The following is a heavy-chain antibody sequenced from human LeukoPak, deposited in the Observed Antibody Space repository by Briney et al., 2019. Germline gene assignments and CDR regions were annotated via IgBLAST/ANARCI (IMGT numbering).Heavy chain of an antibody. CDR3: ARHRRADYGDYTPLDY. Sequence: GESLKISCKGSGYSFTSYWIGWVRQMPGKGLEWMGIINPRDSETRYSPSFRGQVTMSADKSISTTYLQRSNLKTSDTAMYYCARHRRADYGDYTPLDYWGQGTLVTVSS. J-gene: IGHJ4*02. D-gene: IGHD4-17*01. CDR2: INPRDSET. V-gene: IGHV5-51*01. CDR1: GYSFTSYW.